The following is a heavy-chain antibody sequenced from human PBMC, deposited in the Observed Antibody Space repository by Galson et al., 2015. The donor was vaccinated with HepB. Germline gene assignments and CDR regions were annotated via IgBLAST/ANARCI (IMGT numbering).Heavy chain of an antibody. V-gene: IGHV3-11*06. J-gene: IGHJ4*02. Sequence: SLRLSCAASGFTFGDYYMTWIRQAPGKGLEWLSYISASATYTNYADSVKGRFTISRDNAKNSLYLQMNSLTAEDTAVFYCARVAASDYGDHAHFDYWGQGTLVTVSS. D-gene: IGHD4-17*01. CDR2: ISASATYT. CDR3: ARVAASDYGDHAHFDY. CDR1: GFTFGDYY.